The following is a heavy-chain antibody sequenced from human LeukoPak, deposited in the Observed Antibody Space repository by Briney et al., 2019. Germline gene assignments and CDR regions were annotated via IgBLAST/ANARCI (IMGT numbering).Heavy chain of an antibody. CDR1: ELNFSFYS. CDR2: IRSSCRII. J-gene: IGHJ4*02. Sequence: GGSLRLSWEASELNFSFYSMNWVRQAAGERLEGVSYIRSSCRIIYYTDSVQGHLTISRDKAKNSLYLQMNSLRAEDTAVYYCARGSSRGYKLESDYWGQGTLVTVSS. CDR3: ARGSSRGYKLESDY. D-gene: IGHD3-22*01. V-gene: IGHV3-48*01.